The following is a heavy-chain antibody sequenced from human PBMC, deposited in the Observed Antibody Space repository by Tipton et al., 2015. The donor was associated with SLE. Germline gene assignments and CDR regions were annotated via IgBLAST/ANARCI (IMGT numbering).Heavy chain of an antibody. V-gene: IGHV4-59*01. J-gene: IGHJ3*02. Sequence: TLSLTCTVSDDSISNYYWSWIRQSPGKGLEWIGYGYYIGSTNYNPSLKSRLTISVNTSKNQFSLRLSSVSAADTAMYYCARALWVDKDFEVPLAIRLRAFDIWGQGRMVTVSS. D-gene: IGHD2-2*02. CDR2: GYYIGST. CDR3: ARALWVDKDFEVPLAIRLRAFDI. CDR1: DDSISNYY.